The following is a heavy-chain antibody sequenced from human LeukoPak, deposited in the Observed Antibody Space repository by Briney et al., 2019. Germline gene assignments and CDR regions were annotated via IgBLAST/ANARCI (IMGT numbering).Heavy chain of an antibody. V-gene: IGHV1-46*01. D-gene: IGHD4-17*01. CDR2: INPSGGST. CDR1: GYTFTSYY. J-gene: IGHJ4*02. CDR3: ARDENYGIFFNVDY. Sequence: ASVKVSCKASGYTFTSYYMHWVRQAPGQGLEWMGIINPSGGSTSYAQKFQGRVSMTADTSTSTAYMELRSLRSDDTAVHYCARDENYGIFFNVDYWGQGTLVTVSS.